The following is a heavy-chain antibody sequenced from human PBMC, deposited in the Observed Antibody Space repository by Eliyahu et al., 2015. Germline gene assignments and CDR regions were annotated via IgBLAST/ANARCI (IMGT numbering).Heavy chain of an antibody. CDR3: ASFTATQYYFDY. V-gene: IGHV3-74*01. CDR2: IKSDGSSA. CDR1: GFTFSSDW. J-gene: IGHJ4*02. Sequence: EVQLVESGGGLVRPGGSLRLSCAASGFTFSSDWMHWVRQVPGKGLVWVSRIKSDGSSASYADSVKGRFTISIDNAKKILYLQMNSLRAEDTAVYYCASFTATQYYFDYWGQGTLVTVSS.